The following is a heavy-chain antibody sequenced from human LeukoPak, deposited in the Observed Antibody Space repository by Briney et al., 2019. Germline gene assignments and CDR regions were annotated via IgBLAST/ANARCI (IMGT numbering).Heavy chain of an antibody. CDR2: IYYSGST. CDR3: ARVAPLKGHYGSGSYSVPGWFDP. Sequence: PSETLSLTCTVSGGSISSSSYYWGWIRQPPGKGLEWIGSIYYSGSTYYNPSLKSRVTISVDTSKNQFSLKLSSVTAADTAVYYCARVAPLKGHYGSGSYSVPGWFDPWGQGTLVTVSS. V-gene: IGHV4-39*07. J-gene: IGHJ5*02. CDR1: GGSISSSSYY. D-gene: IGHD3-10*01.